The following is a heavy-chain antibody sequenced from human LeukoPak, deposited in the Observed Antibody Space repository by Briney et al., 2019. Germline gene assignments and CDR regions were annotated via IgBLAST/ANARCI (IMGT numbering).Heavy chain of an antibody. V-gene: IGHV3-30-3*01. CDR2: ISYDGSNK. CDR1: GFTFSSYA. Sequence: GGSLRLSCAASGFTFSSYAMHWVRQAPGKGLEWVAVISYDGSNKYYADSVKGRFTISRDNSKNTLYLQMNSLRAEDTAVYYCARDQGYSSSSFYYYYYYMDVWGKGTTVTVSS. CDR3: ARDQGYSSSSFYYYYYYMDV. D-gene: IGHD6-6*01. J-gene: IGHJ6*03.